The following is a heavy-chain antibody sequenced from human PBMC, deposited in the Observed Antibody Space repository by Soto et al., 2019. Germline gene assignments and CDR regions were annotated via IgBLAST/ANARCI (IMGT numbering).Heavy chain of an antibody. CDR1: GFPFSSYA. CDR2: ITDSGDDT. V-gene: IGHV3-23*01. Sequence: GGSLRLSCAASGFPFSSYAMGWVRQAPGKGLEWVSAITDSGDDTYYIDSVKGRFTISRDNSKSTLYLQMNSLRAEDTAIYYCAKLGSSSWSPHYYFDYWGQGTLVTVSS. CDR3: AKLGSSSWSPHYYFDY. J-gene: IGHJ4*02. D-gene: IGHD2-2*01.